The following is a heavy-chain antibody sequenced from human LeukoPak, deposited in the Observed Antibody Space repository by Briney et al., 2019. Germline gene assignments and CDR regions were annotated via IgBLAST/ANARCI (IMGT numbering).Heavy chain of an antibody. CDR3: ASWEGSSWFDY. Sequence: GGSLRLSCSGSGFTFNTYWMSWVRQAPGKGLEWVANIKGDGNEKDYVASVKGRFSVSRDNAKKSLYLQMNSLRVEDTAVYYCASWEGSSWFDYWGQGTLVTVSS. CDR2: IKGDGNEK. CDR1: GFTFNTYW. V-gene: IGHV3-7*03. J-gene: IGHJ4*02. D-gene: IGHD6-13*01.